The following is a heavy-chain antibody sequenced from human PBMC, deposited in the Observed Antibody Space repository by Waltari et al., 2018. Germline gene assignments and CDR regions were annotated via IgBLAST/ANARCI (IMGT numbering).Heavy chain of an antibody. Sequence: QVQLQESGPGLVKPSETLSLTCTVSGGSISSHYWRWIRQPPGKGLEWIGYIYYSGSTNYNPSLKSRVTISVDTSKNQFSLKLSSVTAADTAVYYCAREATVVRGYFDLWGRGTLVTVSS. V-gene: IGHV4-59*11. CDR2: IYYSGST. J-gene: IGHJ2*01. CDR1: GGSISSHY. D-gene: IGHD4-17*01. CDR3: AREATVVRGYFDL.